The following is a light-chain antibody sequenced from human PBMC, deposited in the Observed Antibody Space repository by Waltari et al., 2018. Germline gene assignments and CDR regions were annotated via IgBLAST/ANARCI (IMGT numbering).Light chain of an antibody. Sequence: QSALTQPPSASGSPGQSVTISCTGTSTDVGSNNYVSWYQQHPGKAPKVMIYEVSERPSGVPDRFSGSKSGNTASLTVSGLQAEDEADYYCIAYAGSNNLGYVFGTGTKVTVL. CDR3: IAYAGSNNLGYV. J-gene: IGLJ1*01. V-gene: IGLV2-8*01. CDR1: STDVGSNNY. CDR2: EVS.